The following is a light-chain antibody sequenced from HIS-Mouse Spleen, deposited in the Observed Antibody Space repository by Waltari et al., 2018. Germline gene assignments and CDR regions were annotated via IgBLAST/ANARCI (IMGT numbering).Light chain of an antibody. J-gene: IGLJ1*01. CDR2: DDS. V-gene: IGLV3-21*02. CDR1: NIGSKR. Sequence: SYVLTQPPSASVAPAQTARITCGGNNIGSKRVHWYQQKPGQAPVLAVYDDSDRPSGIPERFSGSNSGNTVTLTISRVEAGDEADYYCQVWDSSSDRVFGTGTKVTVL. CDR3: QVWDSSSDRV.